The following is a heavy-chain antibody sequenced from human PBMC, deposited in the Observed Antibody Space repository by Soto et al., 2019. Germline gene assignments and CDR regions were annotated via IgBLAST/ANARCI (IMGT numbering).Heavy chain of an antibody. CDR2: ISAYNGNT. V-gene: IGHV1-18*01. Sequence: QVQLVQSGAEVKKPGASVKVSCKASGYTFTRYGISWVRQAPGQGLEWMGWISAYNGNTNYAQKLQGRVTMTTDTSTSTAYMELRSLRSDDTAVYYCAREWGIVGATKGGYFDYWGQGTLVTVSS. J-gene: IGHJ4*02. D-gene: IGHD1-26*01. CDR1: GYTFTRYG. CDR3: AREWGIVGATKGGYFDY.